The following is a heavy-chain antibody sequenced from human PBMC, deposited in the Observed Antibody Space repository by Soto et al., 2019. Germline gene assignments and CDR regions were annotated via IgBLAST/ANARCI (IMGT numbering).Heavy chain of an antibody. J-gene: IGHJ4*02. CDR1: GFTLSSYW. CDR2: IKQDGSEK. V-gene: IGHV3-7*03. Sequence: GGALRLSCAASGFTLSSYWMSGVRQAPGKGLEWVANIKQDGSEKYYVDSVKGRFTISRDNSKNPLYLQMNSLRAEDTAVYYCAKLPLVLPLGFAYWGQGTLVTVSS. CDR3: AKLPLVLPLGFAY.